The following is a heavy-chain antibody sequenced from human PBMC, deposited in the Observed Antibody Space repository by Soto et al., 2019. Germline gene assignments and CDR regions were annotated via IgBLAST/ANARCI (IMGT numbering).Heavy chain of an antibody. CDR2: IIPILGIA. J-gene: IGHJ4*02. CDR1: GGTFSSYT. D-gene: IGHD3-10*01. CDR3: ARRYGSGSYYYFDY. Sequence: QVQLVQSGAEVKKPGSSVKVSCKASGGTFSSYTISWVRQAPGQGLEWMGRIIPILGIANYVQKFQGRVTITADKSTSTAYMELSSLRSEDTAVYYCARRYGSGSYYYFDYWGQGTLVTVSS. V-gene: IGHV1-69*02.